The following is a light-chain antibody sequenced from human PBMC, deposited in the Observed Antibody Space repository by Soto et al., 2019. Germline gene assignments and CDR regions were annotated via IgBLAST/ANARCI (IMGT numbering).Light chain of an antibody. CDR3: MQRIKFPLT. J-gene: IGKJ4*01. CDR1: QSLLDSDDGNTY. Sequence: DIVVTQTPLSLTVTPGEPASISCRSSQSLLDSDDGNTYLDWYLQKPGQSPQLLIYTVSYRASGVPDRFSGSGSGTDFTLKISRVEAEDVGVYYCMQRIKFPLTFGGGTKVDIK. CDR2: TVS. V-gene: IGKV2-40*01.